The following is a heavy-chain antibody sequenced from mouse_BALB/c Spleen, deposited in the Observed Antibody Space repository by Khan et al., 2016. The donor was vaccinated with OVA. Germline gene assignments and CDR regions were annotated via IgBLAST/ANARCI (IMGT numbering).Heavy chain of an antibody. CDR3: ARGERGLQTWIAY. J-gene: IGHJ3*01. D-gene: IGHD3-1*01. V-gene: IGHV1S136*01. CDR2: INPYNDYT. Sequence: VQLQQSGPELVKPGASVKMSCKASGYTFTSYDMYWVKQKPGQGLEWIGYINPYNDYTKFNEKFKGKATLTSDKSSSTAYMKLSSLTSADSAVYYCARGERGLQTWIAYWGQGTLVTVSA. CDR1: GYTFTSYD.